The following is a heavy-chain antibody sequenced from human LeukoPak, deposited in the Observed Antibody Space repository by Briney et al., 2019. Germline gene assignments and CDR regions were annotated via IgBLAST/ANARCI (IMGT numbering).Heavy chain of an antibody. J-gene: IGHJ4*02. CDR3: ARDRGSGRYPAGDH. CDR2: ISSSSSYI. Sequence: PGGSLRLSCAASGFTFSSYSMNWVRQAPGKGLEWVSSISSSSSYIYYADSVKGRFTISRDNAKNSPYLQMNSLRAEDTALYYCARDRGSGRYPAGDHWGQGTLVTVSS. CDR1: GFTFSSYS. V-gene: IGHV3-21*04. D-gene: IGHD1-26*01.